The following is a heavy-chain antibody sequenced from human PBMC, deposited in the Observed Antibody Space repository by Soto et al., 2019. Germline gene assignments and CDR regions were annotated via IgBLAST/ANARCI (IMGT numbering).Heavy chain of an antibody. D-gene: IGHD2-15*01. CDR1: GYTFTSYY. CDR3: ARIVSGGHFDF. J-gene: IGHJ4*02. CDR2: INPSGGST. Sequence: GASVKVSCKASGYTFTSYYMHWVRQAPGQGLEWMGKINPSGGSTTYEQKYQGRVTMTRDTSTSTVYMELSSLRSDDTAVYYCARIVSGGHFDFWGQGTLVTVSS. V-gene: IGHV1-46*01.